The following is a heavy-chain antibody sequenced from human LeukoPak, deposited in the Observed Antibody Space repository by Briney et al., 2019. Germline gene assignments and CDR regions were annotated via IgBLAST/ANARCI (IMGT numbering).Heavy chain of an antibody. Sequence: GGSLRLSCAASGFIFSSYAMSWVRQAPGKGLEWVSSISSSSYIYYADSVKGRFTISRDNAKNSLYLQMNSLRAEDTAVYYCARDLIAAAGTGTFDYWGQGTLVTVSS. J-gene: IGHJ4*02. V-gene: IGHV3-21*01. D-gene: IGHD6-13*01. CDR3: ARDLIAAAGTGTFDY. CDR2: ISSSSYI. CDR1: GFIFSSYA.